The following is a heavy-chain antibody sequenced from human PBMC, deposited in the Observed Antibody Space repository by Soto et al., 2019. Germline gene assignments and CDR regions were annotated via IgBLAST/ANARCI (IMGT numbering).Heavy chain of an antibody. CDR3: AREPTAYSSSCHRPLDY. Sequence: PGGSVRLSCADSGFTFRSDSLNWVRQAPGNGLECVSSTSSSSSYIYYADSVKSRFTISRDNAKNSLYLQMNRLRAEDTAVYYCAREPTAYSSSCHRPLDYGRLGTLVTVSS. V-gene: IGHV3-21*01. CDR1: GFTFRSDS. J-gene: IGHJ4*02. CDR2: TSSSSSYI. D-gene: IGHD6-13*01.